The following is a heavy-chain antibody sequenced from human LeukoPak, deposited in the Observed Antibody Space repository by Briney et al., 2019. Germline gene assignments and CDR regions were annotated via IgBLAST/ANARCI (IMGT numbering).Heavy chain of an antibody. CDR3: ARAVGGGIDY. V-gene: IGHV4-39*07. CDR2: IYYSGST. Sequence: SETLSLTCTVSGGSISSYYWGWIRQPPGKGLEWIGSIYYSGSTYYNPSLKSRVTISVDTSKNQFSLKLSSVTAADTAVYYCARAVGGGIDYWGQGTLVTVSS. D-gene: IGHD4-23*01. CDR1: GGSISSYY. J-gene: IGHJ4*02.